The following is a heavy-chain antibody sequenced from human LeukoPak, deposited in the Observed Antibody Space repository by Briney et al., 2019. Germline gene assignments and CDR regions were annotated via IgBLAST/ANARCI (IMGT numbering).Heavy chain of an antibody. CDR2: HNQNP. J-gene: IGHJ4*02. V-gene: IGHV4-61*08. D-gene: IGHD3-9*01. CDR1: GASVSSGDYH. CDR3: VTYFVNGGGRGH. Sequence: SETLSLTCAVSGASVSSGDYHWSWVRQAPGKGLEWIGHNQNPSYNPSLKSRVVISIHTSRNQFSLTLNTVTAADTATYFCVTYFVNGGGRGHWGPGALVTVSS.